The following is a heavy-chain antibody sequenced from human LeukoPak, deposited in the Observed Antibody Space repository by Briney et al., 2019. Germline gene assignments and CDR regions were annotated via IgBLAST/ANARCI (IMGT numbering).Heavy chain of an antibody. CDR3: ARDLVGFFDY. CDR2: IYYDGSNQ. CDR1: GLRFRNYG. V-gene: IGHV3-33*01. Sequence: GSLRLSCVVSGLRFRNYGMHWVRQAPGKGLEWVAVIYYDGSNQYYADSVKGRFTVSRDNAKNTLYLQMDSLRAEDTAVYYCARDLVGFFDYWGQGTLVTVSS. J-gene: IGHJ4*02. D-gene: IGHD1-26*01.